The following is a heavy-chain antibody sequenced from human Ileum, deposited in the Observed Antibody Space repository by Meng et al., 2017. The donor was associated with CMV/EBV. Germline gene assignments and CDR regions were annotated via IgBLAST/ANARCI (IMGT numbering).Heavy chain of an antibody. CDR3: VRAMNEEIN. CDR2: IHPGGWT. V-gene: IGHV4-34*01. J-gene: IGHJ4*02. D-gene: IGHD5-24*01. CDR1: GGSFSGFH. Sequence: LSLTCAVYGGSFSGFHCNWIRQPPGKGLEWIGEIHPGGWTNYNPSLKSRVTMSIDTSKNQFSLKVNSVTAADTAVYFCVRAMNEEINWGQGTLVTVSS.